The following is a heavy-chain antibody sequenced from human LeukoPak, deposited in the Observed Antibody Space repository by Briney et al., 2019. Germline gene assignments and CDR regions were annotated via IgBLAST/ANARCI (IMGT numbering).Heavy chain of an antibody. CDR2: IYYSGST. V-gene: IGHV4-59*08. CDR3: ARCTYSYGYVPDY. J-gene: IGHJ4*02. D-gene: IGHD5-18*01. Sequence: PSETLSLTCTGSGGSISSYYWSWIRQPPGKGLEWIGYIYYSGSTNYNPSLKSRVTISVDTSKNQFSLKLSSVTAADTAVYYCARCTYSYGYVPDYWGQGTLVTVSS. CDR1: GGSISSYY.